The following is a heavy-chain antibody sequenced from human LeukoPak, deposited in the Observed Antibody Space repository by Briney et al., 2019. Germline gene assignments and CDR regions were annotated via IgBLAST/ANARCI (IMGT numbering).Heavy chain of an antibody. CDR1: GFNFSSFV. Sequence: GGSLRLSCAASGFNFSSFVMHWVRQAPGKGLEWVAVIWYDGSNKYYADSVKGRFTISRDNSKNTLYLQMNSLRAEDTAVYYCARGPSAYPKCFDYWGQGTLVTVSS. V-gene: IGHV3-33*01. CDR3: ARGPSAYPKCFDY. J-gene: IGHJ4*02. D-gene: IGHD5-12*01. CDR2: IWYDGSNK.